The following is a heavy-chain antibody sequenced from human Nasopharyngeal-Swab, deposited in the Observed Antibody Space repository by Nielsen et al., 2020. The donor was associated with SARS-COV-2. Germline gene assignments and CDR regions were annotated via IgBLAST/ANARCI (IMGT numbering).Heavy chain of an antibody. D-gene: IGHD2/OR15-2a*01. CDR3: ARSRGNFYGYGMDV. J-gene: IGHJ6*02. CDR2: MYSSGRT. V-gene: IGHV4-28*01. Sequence: WIRQPPGKRLESIGHMYSSGRTNYNPSLKSRVTMSLDTSRNQFSLRLNSVTAADTAVYFCARSRGNFYGYGMDVWGQGTTVTVSS.